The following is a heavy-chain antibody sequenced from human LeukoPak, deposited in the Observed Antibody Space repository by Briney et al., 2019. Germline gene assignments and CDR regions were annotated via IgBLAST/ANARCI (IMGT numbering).Heavy chain of an antibody. CDR2: INPNSGGT. CDR3: ARIRLRSLEWAPGMDV. Sequence: ASVKVSCKASGYTFTGYYMHWVRQAPGQGLEWMGWINPNSGGTNYAQKFQGRVTMTRDTSISTAYMELSRLRSDDTAVYYCARIRLRSLEWAPGMDVWGKGTTVTVSS. J-gene: IGHJ6*04. D-gene: IGHD3-3*01. V-gene: IGHV1-2*02. CDR1: GYTFTGYY.